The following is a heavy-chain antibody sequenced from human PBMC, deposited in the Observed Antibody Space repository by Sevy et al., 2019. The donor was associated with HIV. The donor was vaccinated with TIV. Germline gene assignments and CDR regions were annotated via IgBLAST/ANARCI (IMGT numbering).Heavy chain of an antibody. D-gene: IGHD3-9*01. CDR2: IKQDGSET. CDR3: ARLPTGLQSFNYLLSTYFDS. CDR1: GFDFNHHW. Sequence: GGSLRLSCAASGFDFNHHWMSWVRQAPQKGLEWVANIKQDGSETYYVDSLEGRFTICRDNAKNSLSLQINDLRAEDTAVYYCARLPTGLQSFNYLLSTYFDSWGQGTLVTVSS. J-gene: IGHJ4*02. V-gene: IGHV3-7*01.